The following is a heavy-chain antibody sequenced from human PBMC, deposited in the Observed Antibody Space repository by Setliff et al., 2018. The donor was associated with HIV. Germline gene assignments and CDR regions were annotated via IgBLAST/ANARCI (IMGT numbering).Heavy chain of an antibody. CDR2: IYTSGST. CDR1: SDSIRFYY. Sequence: SETLSLTCTVSSDSIRFYYWSWIRQPAGKGLEWIGRIYTSGSTKYNPSLKSRVTISIDTSKNQFSLELTSLIAADTAVYYCAREECTSWPRVHYWGQGALVTVSS. CDR3: AREECTSWPRVHY. V-gene: IGHV4-4*07. D-gene: IGHD6-13*01. J-gene: IGHJ4*02.